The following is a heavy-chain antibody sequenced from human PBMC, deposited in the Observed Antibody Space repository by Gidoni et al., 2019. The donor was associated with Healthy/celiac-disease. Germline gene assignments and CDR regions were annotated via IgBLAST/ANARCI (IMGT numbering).Heavy chain of an antibody. CDR1: GGTFSSYA. V-gene: IGHV1-69*01. CDR3: ARGYGSGSYPYYYYGMDV. Sequence: QVQLVQSGAEVKKPGSSVKVSCKASGGTFSSYAISWVRQARGQGLEWMGGIIPIFGTANYAQKFQGRVTITADESTSTAYMELSSLRSEDTAVYYCARGYGSGSYPYYYYGMDVWGQGTTVTVSS. D-gene: IGHD3-10*01. J-gene: IGHJ6*02. CDR2: IIPIFGTA.